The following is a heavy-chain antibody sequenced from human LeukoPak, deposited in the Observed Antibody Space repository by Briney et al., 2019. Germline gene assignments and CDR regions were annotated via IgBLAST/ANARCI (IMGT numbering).Heavy chain of an antibody. CDR2: IYYSGST. D-gene: IGHD5-24*01. V-gene: IGHV4-59*08. J-gene: IGHJ4*02. CDR3: ARHCEMATICAFDY. CDR1: GDSINGYY. Sequence: SETLSLTCTVSGDSINGYYWSWIRQPPGKGLEWIGNIYYSGSTNYNPSLKSRVTISVDTSKNQFSLKLSSVTAADTAVYYCARHCEMATICAFDYWGQGTLVTVSS.